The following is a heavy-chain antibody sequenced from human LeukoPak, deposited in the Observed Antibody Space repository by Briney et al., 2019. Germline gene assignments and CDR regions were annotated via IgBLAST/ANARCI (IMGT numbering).Heavy chain of an antibody. CDR1: SGSINSYY. CDR2: VYTSGSP. V-gene: IGHV4-4*07. J-gene: IGHJ2*01. CDR3: ATRSKLMSTYFDL. D-gene: IGHD5/OR15-5a*01. Sequence: SETLCLTCTVSSGSINSYYWTWIRQPAGKGLEWLGRVYTSGSPNYNPSLKGRVTMSLDTPKNQFSLKLRSVTAADTAVYYCATRSKLMSTYFDLWGRGTLVTVSS.